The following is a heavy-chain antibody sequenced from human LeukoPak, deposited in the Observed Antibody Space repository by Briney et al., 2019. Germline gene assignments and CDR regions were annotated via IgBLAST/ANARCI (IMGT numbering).Heavy chain of an antibody. Sequence: PGGSLRLSCAASGFTFSSYAMHWVRQAPGKGLEWVAATSYDGSNQYYADSVKGRFTISRDNSKNTLYLQMNSLRPDDTAVYYCARGAYCSGGSCYRNWFDPWGQGTLVTVSS. J-gene: IGHJ5*02. V-gene: IGHV3-30-3*01. CDR1: GFTFSSYA. CDR2: TSYDGSNQ. CDR3: ARGAYCSGGSCYRNWFDP. D-gene: IGHD2-15*01.